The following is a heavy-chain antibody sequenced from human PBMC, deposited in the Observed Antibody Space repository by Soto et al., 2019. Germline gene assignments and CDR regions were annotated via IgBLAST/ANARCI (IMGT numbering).Heavy chain of an antibody. CDR1: GGSISGGVHS. Sequence: QVQLQESGPGLVKPSETLSLTCTVSGGSISGGVHSWSWIRQPPGKGLEWIGHIFDSGSTYYNPSLTSRLTISVDTSKNQFSLRLSSVTAADTAVYYCAREIMPLTNDWYFDLWGQGTLVTVSS. D-gene: IGHD2-8*01. V-gene: IGHV4-30-4*01. J-gene: IGHJ2*01. CDR3: AREIMPLTNDWYFDL. CDR2: IFDSGST.